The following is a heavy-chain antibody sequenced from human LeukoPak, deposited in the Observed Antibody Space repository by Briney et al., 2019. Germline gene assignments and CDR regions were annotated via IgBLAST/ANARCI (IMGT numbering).Heavy chain of an antibody. CDR2: ISGGSGGNT. CDR1: GFTFSIYA. V-gene: IGHV3-23*01. CDR3: AKDSPAVVVPAY. J-gene: IGHJ4*02. D-gene: IGHD2-2*01. Sequence: GGSLRLSCAASGFTFSIYAMSWVRQAPGKGLEWVSAISGGSGGNTYYADSVKGRFTISRDNSKNTVYLQMNSLRAEDTAVYYCAKDSPAVVVPAYWGQGTLVTVSS.